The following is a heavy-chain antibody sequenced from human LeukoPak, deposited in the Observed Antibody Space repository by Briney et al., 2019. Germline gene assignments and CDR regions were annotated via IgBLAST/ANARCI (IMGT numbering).Heavy chain of an antibody. D-gene: IGHD6-13*01. J-gene: IGHJ6*03. CDR1: GFTFSIYS. CDR3: ARVAAGAETHTLHYHYMDV. V-gene: IGHV3-21*01. Sequence: PGGSLRLSCAASGFTFSIYSLTWVRQAPGKGLEWVSSISSTSTYIYYADSVKGRFTISRDNAQNSLYLQMNSLRAEDTAVYSCARVAAGAETHTLHYHYMDVWGKGTTVTVS. CDR2: ISSTSTYI.